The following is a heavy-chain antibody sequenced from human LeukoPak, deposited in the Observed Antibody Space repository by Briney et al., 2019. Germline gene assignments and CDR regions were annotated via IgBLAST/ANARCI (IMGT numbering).Heavy chain of an antibody. D-gene: IGHD3-3*01. CDR2: IKQEGSEK. V-gene: IGHV3-7*03. Sequence: GGSLRLSCAASGFTFSSYWMSWVRQAPGKGLEWVANIKQEGSEKYYVDSVKGRFTISRDNAKNSLYLQMNSLRAEDTAVYYCARGPIYVQQTYYDFWSGYPSPYYFDYWGQGTLVTVSS. CDR3: ARGPIYVQQTYYDFWSGYPSPYYFDY. J-gene: IGHJ4*02. CDR1: GFTFSSYW.